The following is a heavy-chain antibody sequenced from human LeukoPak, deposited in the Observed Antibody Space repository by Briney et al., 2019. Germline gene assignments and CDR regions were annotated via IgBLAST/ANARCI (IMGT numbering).Heavy chain of an antibody. Sequence: SETLSLTCTVSGGSISSSSYYWDWIRQPPGKGLEWIGTIYYSGTTYYNPSLKSRVTISVDTSRNQFSLKLSSVTATDTAVYYCARMIGDDAFDIWAKGQWSPSLQ. CDR1: GGSISSSSYY. V-gene: IGHV4-39*01. D-gene: IGHD3-22*01. J-gene: IGHJ3*02. CDR3: ARMIGDDAFDI. CDR2: IYYSGTT.